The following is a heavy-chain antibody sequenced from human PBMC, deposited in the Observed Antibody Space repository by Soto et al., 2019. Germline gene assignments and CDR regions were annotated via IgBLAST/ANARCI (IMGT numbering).Heavy chain of an antibody. Sequence: EPSGKVSCKASGYTCTSYEINGVRQATGQGLEWMGWMNPNSGNTGYAQKFQGRVTMTRNTSISTAYMELSSLRSEDTAVYYCARAHKPTRQQWLARYDAFDIWGQGTMVTVSS. J-gene: IGHJ3*02. V-gene: IGHV1-8*01. CDR1: GYTCTSYE. CDR2: MNPNSGNT. CDR3: ARAHKPTRQQWLARYDAFDI. D-gene: IGHD6-19*01.